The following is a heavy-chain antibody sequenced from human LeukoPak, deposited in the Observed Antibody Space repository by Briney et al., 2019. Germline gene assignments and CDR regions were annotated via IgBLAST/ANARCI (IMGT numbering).Heavy chain of an antibody. D-gene: IGHD2-2*01. Sequence: ASVKVSCKASGYTFTSYGISWVRQAPGQGLEWMGRISAYNGNTNYAQKLQGRVTMTTDTSTSTAYMEPRSLRSDDTAVYYCARSSGRYCSSTSCARTFDYWGQGTLVTVSS. CDR1: GYTFTSYG. CDR2: ISAYNGNT. V-gene: IGHV1-18*01. J-gene: IGHJ4*02. CDR3: ARSSGRYCSSTSCARTFDY.